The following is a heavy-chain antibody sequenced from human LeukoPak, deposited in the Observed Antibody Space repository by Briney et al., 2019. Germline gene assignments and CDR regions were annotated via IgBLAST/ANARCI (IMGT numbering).Heavy chain of an antibody. V-gene: IGHV3-23*01. J-gene: IGHJ4*02. CDR3: AKDRRTMVRGVTTFDY. CDR1: GFTFSSYA. Sequence: GGSLRLSCAASGFTFSSYAMSWVRQAPGKGLEWVSAISGSGGSTYYADSLKGRFTISRDNSKNTLYLQMNSLRAEDTAVYYCAKDRRTMVRGVTTFDYWGQGTLVTVSS. D-gene: IGHD3-10*01. CDR2: ISGSGGST.